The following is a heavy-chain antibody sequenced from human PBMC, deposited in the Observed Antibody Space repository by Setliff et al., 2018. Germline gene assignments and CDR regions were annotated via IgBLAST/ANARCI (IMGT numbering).Heavy chain of an antibody. V-gene: IGHV4-61*09. Sequence: PSETLSLTCTVSGDSISSRRNYWGWFRQPAGKELEWIGQIYTSWSTNYNPSLKSRVTMSVDTTKNQFSLKLTSVTAADTAVYYCARVSGFLYVDVWGKGTTVTVSS. CDR3: ARVSGFLYVDV. J-gene: IGHJ6*03. CDR1: GDSISSRRNY. CDR2: IYTSWST. D-gene: IGHD3-3*01.